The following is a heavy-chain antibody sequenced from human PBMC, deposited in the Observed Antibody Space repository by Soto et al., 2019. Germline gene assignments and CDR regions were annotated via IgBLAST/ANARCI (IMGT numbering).Heavy chain of an antibody. CDR1: GFTFSSYS. D-gene: IGHD4-4*01. CDR3: ARDKDYSSRSAFDI. CDR2: ISSSSSYI. V-gene: IGHV3-21*01. J-gene: IGHJ3*02. Sequence: EVQLVESGGGLVKPGGSLRLSCAASGFTFSSYSMNWVRQAPGKGLEWVSSISSSSSYIYYADSVKGRFTISRDNAKNSLYLQMNSLRPEDTAVYYCARDKDYSSRSAFDIWGQGTMVTVSS.